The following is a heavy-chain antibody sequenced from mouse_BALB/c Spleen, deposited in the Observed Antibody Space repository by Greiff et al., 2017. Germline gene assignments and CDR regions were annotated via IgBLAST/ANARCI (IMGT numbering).Heavy chain of an antibody. CDR2: INPSSGYT. D-gene: IGHD2-4*01. CDR3: ARGDYGGWYYFDY. Sequence: QVQLKESGAELARPGASVKMSCKASGYTFTSYTMHWVKQRPGQGLEWIGYINPSSGYTNYNQKFKDKATLTADKSSSTAYMQLSSLTSEDSAVYYCARGDYGGWYYFDYWGQGTTLTVSS. V-gene: IGHV1-4*01. CDR1: GYTFTSYT. J-gene: IGHJ2*01.